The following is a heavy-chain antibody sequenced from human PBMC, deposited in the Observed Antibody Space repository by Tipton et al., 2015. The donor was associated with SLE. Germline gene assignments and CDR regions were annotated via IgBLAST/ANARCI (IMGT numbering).Heavy chain of an antibody. CDR3: ARDGTI. CDR2: IDQDGSAQ. J-gene: IGHJ4*02. D-gene: IGHD1-7*01. V-gene: IGHV3-7*01. CDR1: GFSFRSSW. Sequence: SLRLSCVGSGFSFRSSWMSWVRQAPGKGLEWVAYIDQDGSAQSYVDPVKGRFTVSRDNAKNSLFLQMNSLRAEDTAVYYCARDGTIWGQGTLVTVSS.